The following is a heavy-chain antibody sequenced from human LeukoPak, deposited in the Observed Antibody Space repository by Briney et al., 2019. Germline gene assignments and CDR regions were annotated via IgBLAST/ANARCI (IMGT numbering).Heavy chain of an antibody. J-gene: IGHJ6*04. CDR2: IRYDGSNK. D-gene: IGHD3-3*01. CDR3: AKSLSRFLEWLLYHV. CDR1: RFTFSTYP. V-gene: IGHV3-30*02. Sequence: PGGSLRLSCAASRFTFSTYPIHWVRQAPGKGLEWVAFIRYDGSNKYYADSVKGRFTISRDNSKNTLYLQMNSLRAEDTAVYYCAKSLSRFLEWLLYHVWGKGTTVTVSS.